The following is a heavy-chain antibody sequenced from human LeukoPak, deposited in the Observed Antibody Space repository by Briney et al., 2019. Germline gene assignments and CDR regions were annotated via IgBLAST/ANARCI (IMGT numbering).Heavy chain of an antibody. CDR1: KFTFSVHA. Sequence: PGGSLRLSCAASKFTFSVHAMHWARQAPGGGLEWVAIVYPDGRSTSYAESVKGRFTISRDNSNNTLYLEMNSLRAEDTAVYYCVKERSSHYFDYWGQGILVTVSS. V-gene: IGHV3-33*06. CDR3: VKERSSHYFDY. CDR2: VYPDGRST. J-gene: IGHJ4*02.